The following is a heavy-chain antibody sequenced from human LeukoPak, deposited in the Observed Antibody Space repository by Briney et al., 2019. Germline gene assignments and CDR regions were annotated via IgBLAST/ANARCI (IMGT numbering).Heavy chain of an antibody. D-gene: IGHD6-13*01. CDR2: IYYSGST. J-gene: IGHJ4*02. CDR1: GGSISSYY. V-gene: IGHV4-59*01. Sequence: SETLSLTCTVSGGSISSYYWSWIRQPPGKGLEWIGYIYYSGSTNYNPSLKSRVTISVDTSRNQFSLKLSSVTAADTAVYYCARVHSSSWYTRGGLDYWGQGTLVTVSS. CDR3: ARVHSSSWYTRGGLDY.